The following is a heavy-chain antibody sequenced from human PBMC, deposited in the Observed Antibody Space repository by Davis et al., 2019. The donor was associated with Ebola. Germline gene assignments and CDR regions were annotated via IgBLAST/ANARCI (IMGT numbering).Heavy chain of an antibody. CDR3: ARGGGIVVVPAASLYYYYGMDV. V-gene: IGHV4-39*07. CDR1: GGSISSSSSY. D-gene: IGHD2-2*01. J-gene: IGHJ6*04. Sequence: MPSETLSLTCTVSGGSISSSSSYWGWIRQPPRKGLEWIGSIYYSGITYYNPSLKSRVTISVDTSKNQFSLKLSSVTAADTAVYYCARGGGIVVVPAASLYYYYGMDVWGKGTTVTVSS. CDR2: IYYSGIT.